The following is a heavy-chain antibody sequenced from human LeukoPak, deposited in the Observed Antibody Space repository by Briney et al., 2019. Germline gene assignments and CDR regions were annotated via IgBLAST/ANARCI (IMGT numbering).Heavy chain of an antibody. V-gene: IGHV4-34*01. CDR2: INRSGNT. D-gene: IGHD6-6*01. J-gene: IGHJ4*02. Sequence: SETLSLTCAVYGGSFSDYYWSWIRQPPGKGLEWIGEINRSGNTNYNPSLKSRVSISVDTSKNHFSLKLTSVTAADTAVYYCARTPNIAARPFDYWGQGTLVTVSS. CDR1: GGSFSDYY. CDR3: ARTPNIAARPFDY.